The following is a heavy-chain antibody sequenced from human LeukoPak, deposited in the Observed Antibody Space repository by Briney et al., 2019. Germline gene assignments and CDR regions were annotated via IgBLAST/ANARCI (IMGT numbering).Heavy chain of an antibody. CDR1: GFTVSSNY. CDR3: ARGATVRLGITMIVDRFDY. CDR2: IYSGGST. Sequence: VGSLRLSCAASGFTVSSNYMSWVRQAPGKGLEWVSVIYSGGSTYYADSVKGRFTISRDNSKNTLYLQMNSLRAEDTAVYYCARGATVRLGITMIVDRFDYWGQGTLVTVSS. J-gene: IGHJ4*02. D-gene: IGHD3-22*01. V-gene: IGHV3-53*01.